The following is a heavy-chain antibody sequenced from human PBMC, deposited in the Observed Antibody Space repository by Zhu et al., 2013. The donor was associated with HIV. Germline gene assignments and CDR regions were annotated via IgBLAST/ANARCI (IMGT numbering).Heavy chain of an antibody. V-gene: IGHV1-46*01. CDR1: GYTFTSYY. CDR2: INPSGGST. D-gene: IGHD3-10*01. J-gene: IGHJ5*02. CDR3: ARVSLPLIHYGSGRHNWFDP. Sequence: LVQSGREVKKPGASVKVSCKASGYTFTSYYMHWVRQAPGQGLEWMGIINPSGGSTSYAQKFQGRVTMTRDTSTSTVYMELSSLRSEDTAVYYCARVSLPLIHYGSGRHNWFDPWGQGTLVTVSS.